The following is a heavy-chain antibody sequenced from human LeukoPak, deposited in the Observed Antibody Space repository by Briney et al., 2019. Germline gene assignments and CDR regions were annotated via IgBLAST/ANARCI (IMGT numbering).Heavy chain of an antibody. CDR2: ISAYNGNT. Sequence: ASVKVSCKASGYTLTSYGISWVRQAPGQGLEWMGWISAYNGNTDYAQKLQGRVTMTTDTSTSTAYMELRSLRSDDTAVYYCARTLTMAGTSCFDYWGQGTLVTVSS. J-gene: IGHJ4*02. V-gene: IGHV1-18*01. CDR3: ARTLTMAGTSCFDY. CDR1: GYTLTSYG. D-gene: IGHD6-19*01.